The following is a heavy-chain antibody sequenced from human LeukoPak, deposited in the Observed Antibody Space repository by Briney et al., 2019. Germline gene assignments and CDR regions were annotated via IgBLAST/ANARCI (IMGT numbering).Heavy chain of an antibody. CDR3: ARLRRYCSSTSCQGYYYYMDV. CDR1: GGSFSGYY. D-gene: IGHD2-2*01. J-gene: IGHJ6*03. Sequence: SETLSLTCAVYGGSFSGYYWSWIHQPPGKGLEWIGEINHSGSTNYNPSLKSRVTISVDTSKNQFSLKLSSVTAADTAVYYCARLRRYCSSTSCQGYYYYMDVWGKGTTVTVSS. V-gene: IGHV4-34*01. CDR2: INHSGST.